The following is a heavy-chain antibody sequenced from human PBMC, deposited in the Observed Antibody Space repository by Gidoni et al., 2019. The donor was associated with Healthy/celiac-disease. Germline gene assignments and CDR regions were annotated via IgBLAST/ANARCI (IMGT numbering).Heavy chain of an antibody. CDR1: GYTFTSYY. CDR3: ARYRSGNNHYYHSNGFAGHYYYYGMDV. J-gene: IGHJ6*02. V-gene: IGHV1-46*01. Sequence: QVQLVQSGAEVKKPGASVKVSCKASGYTFTSYYMHWVRHAPGQGLEWMGIINPSGGSTSYAQKFQGRVTMTRDTSTSTVYMELSSLRSEDTAVYYCARYRSGNNHYYHSNGFAGHYYYYGMDVWGQGTTVTVSS. D-gene: IGHD3-22*01. CDR2: INPSGGST.